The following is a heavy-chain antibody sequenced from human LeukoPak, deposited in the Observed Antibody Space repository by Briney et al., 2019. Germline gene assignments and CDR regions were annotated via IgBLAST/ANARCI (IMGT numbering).Heavy chain of an antibody. D-gene: IGHD5-18*01. V-gene: IGHV3-21*01. CDR2: ISSSSSYI. J-gene: IGHJ4*02. CDR3: AREVLDTAMALGY. Sequence: PGRSLRLSCAASGFTFSSYGMHWVRQAPGKGLEWVSSISSSSSYIYYADSVKGRFTISRDNAKNSLYLQMNSLRAEDTAVYYCAREVLDTAMALGYWGQGTLVTVSS. CDR1: GFTFSSYG.